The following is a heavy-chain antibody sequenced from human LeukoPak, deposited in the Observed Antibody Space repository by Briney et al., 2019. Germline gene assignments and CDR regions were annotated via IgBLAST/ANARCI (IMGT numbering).Heavy chain of an antibody. CDR1: GYTFTGYY. CDR2: INPNSGGT. D-gene: IGHD2-15*01. Sequence: ASVKVSCTASGYTFTGYYMHWVRQAPGQALEWMGRINPNSGGTNYAQKFQGRVTMTRDTSISTAYMELSRLRSDDTAVYYCARTIYCSGGSCYSVFDYWGQGTLVTVSS. J-gene: IGHJ4*02. V-gene: IGHV1-2*06. CDR3: ARTIYCSGGSCYSVFDY.